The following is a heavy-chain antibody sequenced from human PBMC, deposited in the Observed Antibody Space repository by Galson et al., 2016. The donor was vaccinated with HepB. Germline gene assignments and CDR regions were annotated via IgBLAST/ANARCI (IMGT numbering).Heavy chain of an antibody. D-gene: IGHD6-19*01. CDR3: AKEISVAGVNGLPSDY. CDR1: GFSFGNSW. CDR2: ISASGAGT. Sequence: SLRLSCAASGFSFGNSWMTWVRQAPEKGLEWVSGISASGAGTYYADSVKGRFTISRDNFKNTLYLQMNSLRAEDTAVYYCAKEISVAGVNGLPSDYWGQGTLVTVSS. J-gene: IGHJ4*02. V-gene: IGHV3-23*01.